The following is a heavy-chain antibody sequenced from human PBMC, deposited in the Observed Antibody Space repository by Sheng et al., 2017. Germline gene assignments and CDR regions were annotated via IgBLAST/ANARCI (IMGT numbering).Heavy chain of an antibody. D-gene: IGHD2-8*01. J-gene: IGHJ3*01. V-gene: IGHV4-38-2*02. Sequence: QVWLQESGPGLVQPSETLSLTCSVYGYSISSGYYWGCIRQPPGKGLEWIGRMSNSGSTDYNPSLKSRVTISLDTSKNQFSLRLTSVTAADTAVYYCARLGVITGFDVWGQGTMVTVSS. CDR2: MSNSGST. CDR1: GYSISSGYY. CDR3: ARLGVITGFDV.